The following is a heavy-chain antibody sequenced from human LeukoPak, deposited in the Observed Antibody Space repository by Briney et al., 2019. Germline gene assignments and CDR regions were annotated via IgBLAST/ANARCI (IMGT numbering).Heavy chain of an antibody. CDR1: GYTFTGYY. Sequence: AASVKVSCKASGYTFTGYYMHWVRQAPGQGLEWMGWINPNSGGTNYAQKFQGRVTMTRDTSISTAYMEPSRLRSDDTAVYYCARGGAYYYDSSGYYLDYWGQGTLVTVSS. CDR3: ARGGAYYYDSSGYYLDY. D-gene: IGHD3-22*01. V-gene: IGHV1-2*02. J-gene: IGHJ4*02. CDR2: INPNSGGT.